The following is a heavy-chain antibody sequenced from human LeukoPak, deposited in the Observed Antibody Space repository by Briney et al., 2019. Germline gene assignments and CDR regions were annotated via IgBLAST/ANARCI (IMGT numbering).Heavy chain of an antibody. V-gene: IGHV4-38-2*02. J-gene: IGHJ4*02. Sequence: SETLSLTCTVSGYSISSGYYWGWIRQPPGKGLEWIGSIYHSGSTYYNPSLKSRVTISVDTSKNQFSLKLSSVTAADTAVYYCARGGSTGGEVYWGQGTLVTVSS. D-gene: IGHD3-10*01. CDR3: ARGGSTGGEVY. CDR2: IYHSGST. CDR1: GYSISSGYY.